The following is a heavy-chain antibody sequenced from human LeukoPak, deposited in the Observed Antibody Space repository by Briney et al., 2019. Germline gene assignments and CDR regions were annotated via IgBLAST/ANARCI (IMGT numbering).Heavy chain of an antibody. J-gene: IGHJ6*02. CDR3: ARGTDTKPFWSGYWVDV. Sequence: GGSLRLSCAASGITVSSISITWVRQVPGKGLEWVSVIYSDGRTNYADSVKGRFTISRDNSKNTLYLQMNSLRAEDTAVYYCARGTDTKPFWSGYWVDVWGQGTTVTVSS. CDR1: GITVSSIS. V-gene: IGHV3-66*01. CDR2: IYSDGRT. D-gene: IGHD3-3*01.